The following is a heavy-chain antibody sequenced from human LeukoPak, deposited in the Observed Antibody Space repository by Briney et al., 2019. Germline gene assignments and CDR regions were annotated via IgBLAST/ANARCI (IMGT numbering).Heavy chain of an antibody. Sequence: ATVKVSCQASGYTFTAFYIHWVRQAPGQGLEWIGWISAYNGNTNYAQQIKGRVTMTTDTSTRTAYMGLRSLRSDDTGVYYCARDRGYVLRFLEWFPNMDVWGKGTTVTVSS. CDR1: GYTFTAFY. CDR2: ISAYNGNT. J-gene: IGHJ6*03. D-gene: IGHD3-3*01. CDR3: ARDRGYVLRFLEWFPNMDV. V-gene: IGHV1-18*04.